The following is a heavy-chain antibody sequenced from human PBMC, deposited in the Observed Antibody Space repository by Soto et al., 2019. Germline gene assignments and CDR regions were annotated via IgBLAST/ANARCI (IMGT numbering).Heavy chain of an antibody. CDR2: IYYSGST. Sequence: PSETLSLTCTVSGGSISSYYWSWIRQPPGKGLEWIGYIYYSGSTNYNPSLKSRVTISVDTSKNQFSLKLSSVTAADTAVYYCARLGSGWPYYYYYYMDVWGKGTTVTVSS. CDR3: ARLGSGWPYYYYYYMDV. D-gene: IGHD6-19*01. V-gene: IGHV4-59*08. CDR1: GGSISSYY. J-gene: IGHJ6*03.